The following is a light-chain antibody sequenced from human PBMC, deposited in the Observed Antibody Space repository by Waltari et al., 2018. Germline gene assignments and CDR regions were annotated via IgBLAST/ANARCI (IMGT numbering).Light chain of an antibody. CDR1: QSVSSN. CDR2: GAS. CDR3: QQYNNWPRT. Sequence: EIVMTQSPATLSVSPGERATLSCRASQSVSSNLAWYQQKPGQAPRLLIYGASTRATGIPARFSGSGSGTECTLTISNMQSEDFAVYYCQQYNNWPRTFGQGTEVEVK. V-gene: IGKV3-15*01. J-gene: IGKJ1*01.